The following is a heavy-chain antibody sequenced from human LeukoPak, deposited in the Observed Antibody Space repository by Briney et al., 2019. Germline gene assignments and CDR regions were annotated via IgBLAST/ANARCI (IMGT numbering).Heavy chain of an antibody. J-gene: IGHJ4*02. V-gene: IGHV3-7*01. D-gene: IGHD2-21*02. CDR3: AREWYEYGGDSGVY. CDR1: GFTFNNYA. CDR2: IKEDGSEA. Sequence: GRSLRLSCAASGFTFNNYAMSWVRQAPGKGLEWVAGIKEDGSEAHYVDSVKGRFTISRDNAKNSLYLQMASLRAEDTATYYCAREWYEYGGDSGVYWGQGTLVTVSS.